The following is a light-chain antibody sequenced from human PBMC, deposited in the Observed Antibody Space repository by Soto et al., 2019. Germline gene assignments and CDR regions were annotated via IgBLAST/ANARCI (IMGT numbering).Light chain of an antibody. CDR3: QHYYSYPLT. CDR1: HAINID. CDR2: DAS. V-gene: IGKV1-8*01. Sequence: AIRMTQSPSSLSASIGDRVTITCRASHAINIDVAWYQQKPGKAPKFLMYDASTLQSGVPSRFSGSGSGTEFTLSIRNLQSEDFATYYCQHYYSYPLTFGGGTKVEIK. J-gene: IGKJ4*01.